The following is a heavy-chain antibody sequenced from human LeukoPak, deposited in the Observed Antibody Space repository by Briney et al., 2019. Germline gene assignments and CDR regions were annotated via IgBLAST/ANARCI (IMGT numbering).Heavy chain of an antibody. D-gene: IGHD3-22*01. CDR2: ISGSSGST. V-gene: IGHV3-11*06. J-gene: IGHJ4*02. CDR1: GFTFSNYY. CDR3: ARDQGENYDSSGYYPY. Sequence: PGGSLRLSCAASGFTFSNYYMSWIRQAPGKGLEWVLYISGSSGSTNYADSVMGRFTISRDNGKNSLYLQMNSLRAEDTAVYYCARDQGENYDSSGYYPYWGQGTLVTVSS.